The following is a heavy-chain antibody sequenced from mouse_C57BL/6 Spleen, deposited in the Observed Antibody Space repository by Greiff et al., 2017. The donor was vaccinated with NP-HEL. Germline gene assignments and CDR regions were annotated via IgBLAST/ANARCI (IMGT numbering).Heavy chain of an antibody. V-gene: IGHV1-26*01. D-gene: IGHD2-3*01. J-gene: IGHJ2*01. CDR2: INPNNGGT. CDR3: ARSYDGYSYYFDY. Sequence: EVQLQQSGPELVKPGASVKISCKASGYTFTDYYMNWVKQSHGKSLEWIGDINPNNGGTCYNQKFKGKATLTVDKSSSTAYMELRSLTSEDSAVYYCARSYDGYSYYFDYWGQGTTLTVSS. CDR1: GYTFTDYY.